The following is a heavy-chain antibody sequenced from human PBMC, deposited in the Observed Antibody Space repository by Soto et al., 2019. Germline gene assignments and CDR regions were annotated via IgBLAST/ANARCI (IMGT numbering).Heavy chain of an antibody. Sequence: EVRLLESGGGFVQPGASLRLSCAASGFTFSGFTFSSYAMSWVRQAPGKGLEWVSSISGSGDNTYYADSVKGRFTISRENSKNTLSLKMNSLRADDTAVYYCAKDRAAVAPRVRFDPWGQGTLVTVSS. CDR1: GFTFSGFTFSSYA. D-gene: IGHD6-19*01. J-gene: IGHJ5*02. CDR3: AKDRAAVAPRVRFDP. CDR2: ISGSGDNT. V-gene: IGHV3-23*01.